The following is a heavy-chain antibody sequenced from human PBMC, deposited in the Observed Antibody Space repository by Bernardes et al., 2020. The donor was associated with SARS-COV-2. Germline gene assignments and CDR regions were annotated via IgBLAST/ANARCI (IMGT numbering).Heavy chain of an antibody. D-gene: IGHD2-2*02. Sequence: SGPTLVKPTQTLTLTCTFSVFSLSTSGVGVGWIRQPPGKALEWLALIYWDDDKRYSPSLKSRLTITKDTSKNQVVLTMTNMDPVDTATYYCAHRRLLYGCFDPWGQGTLVTVSA. CDR1: VFSLSTSGVG. CDR3: AHRRLLYGCFDP. V-gene: IGHV2-5*02. CDR2: IYWDDDK. J-gene: IGHJ5*02.